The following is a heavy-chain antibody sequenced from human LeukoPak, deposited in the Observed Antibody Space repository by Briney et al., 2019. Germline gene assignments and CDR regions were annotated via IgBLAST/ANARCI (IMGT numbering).Heavy chain of an antibody. Sequence: ASVKVSCKASGYTFTSYGISWVRQAPGQGLEWMGWISAYNGNTNYAQKLQGRVTMTTDTSTSTAYMELRSLRSDDTAVYYCAREGPMTTVTTNSPRGAFDIWGQGQWSPSLQ. CDR2: ISAYNGNT. V-gene: IGHV1-18*01. D-gene: IGHD4-17*01. J-gene: IGHJ3*02. CDR3: AREGPMTTVTTNSPRGAFDI. CDR1: GYTFTSYG.